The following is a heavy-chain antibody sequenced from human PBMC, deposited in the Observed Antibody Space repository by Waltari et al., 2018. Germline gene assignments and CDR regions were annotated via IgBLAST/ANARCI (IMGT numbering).Heavy chain of an antibody. D-gene: IGHD2-2*02. CDR2: INHSGST. CDR1: GGSFSGYY. Sequence: QVQLQQWGAGLLKPSETLSLTCAVYGGSFSGYYWSWIRQPPGKGLEWIGEINHSGSTNYNPSLKSRVTISVDTSKNQFSLKLSSVTAADTAVYYCARGGYCSSTSCYTAYYYYYYMDVWGKGTTVTISS. V-gene: IGHV4-34*01. J-gene: IGHJ6*03. CDR3: ARGGYCSSTSCYTAYYYYYYMDV.